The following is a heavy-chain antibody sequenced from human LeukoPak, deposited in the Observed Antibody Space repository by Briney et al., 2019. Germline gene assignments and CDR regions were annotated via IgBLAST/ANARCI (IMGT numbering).Heavy chain of an antibody. J-gene: IGHJ6*02. CDR1: GFTFSSYS. Sequence: KSGGSLRLSCAASGFTFSSYSMNWVRQAPGKGLEWVSSISSSSSYIYYADSVKGRFTISRDNAKNSLHLQINSLRDEDTAVYYCAIRGYYGTTYAYDYHAMDVWGQGTAVTVSS. D-gene: IGHD4/OR15-4a*01. CDR2: ISSSSSYI. V-gene: IGHV3-21*06. CDR3: AIRGYYGTTYAYDYHAMDV.